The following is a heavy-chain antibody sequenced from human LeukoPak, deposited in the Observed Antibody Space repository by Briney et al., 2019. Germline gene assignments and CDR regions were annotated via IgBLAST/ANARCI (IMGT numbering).Heavy chain of an antibody. D-gene: IGHD2-15*01. CDR3: AKDCGTGPFACSH. CDR2: TYYRSKWYN. Sequence: SQTLSLTCAISGDRVSSNSAVWNWIRQSPSRGLEWLGRTYYRSKWYNDYAVFVKSRITINPDTSENQFSLQLNSVTPEDTAVYYCAKDCGTGPFACSHWGQGTLVTVSS. CDR1: GDRVSSNSAV. V-gene: IGHV6-1*01. J-gene: IGHJ4*02.